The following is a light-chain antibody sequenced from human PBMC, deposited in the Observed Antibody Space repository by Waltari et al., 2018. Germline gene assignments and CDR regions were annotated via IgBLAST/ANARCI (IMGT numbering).Light chain of an antibody. Sequence: SYVLSQAPSVSVSPGKTAKITCGGKNIVTESVHWYQQRAGQAPVLVIYDTDDRPPGATGRFSGSSSGDTATLTISWVEAGDEADYYCQVWDRPSGQYAFGPGTKVTVL. CDR2: DTD. J-gene: IGLJ1*01. V-gene: IGLV3-21*04. CDR1: NIVTES. CDR3: QVWDRPSGQYA.